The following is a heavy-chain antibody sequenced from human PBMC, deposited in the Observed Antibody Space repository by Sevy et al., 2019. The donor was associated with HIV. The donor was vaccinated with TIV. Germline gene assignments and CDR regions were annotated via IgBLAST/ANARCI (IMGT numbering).Heavy chain of an antibody. Sequence: GGSLRLSCEASGFTFTRYAFHWVRQAPGKGLEWVAVVSKEGTNKYYADSVKGRFTISRDNSRNTLYLQMQSVRADDTAVYFCARDPHSEPHWGSFDSWGQGTLVTVSS. CDR1: GFTFTRYA. CDR3: ARDPHSEPHWGSFDS. V-gene: IGHV3-30-3*01. J-gene: IGHJ4*02. CDR2: VSKEGTNK. D-gene: IGHD3-16*01.